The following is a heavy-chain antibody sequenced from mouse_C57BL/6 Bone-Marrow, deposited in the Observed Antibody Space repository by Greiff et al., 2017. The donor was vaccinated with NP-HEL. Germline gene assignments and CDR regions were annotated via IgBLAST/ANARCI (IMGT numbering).Heavy chain of an antibody. CDR2: ISDGGSYT. D-gene: IGHD2-3*01. Sequence: VQLVESGGGLVKPGGSLKLSCAASGFTFSSYAMSWVRQTPEKRLEWVATISDGGSYTYYPDNVKGRFTISRDNAKNNLYLQMSHLKSEDTAMYYCARWLLRWYFDVWGTGTTVTVSS. CDR1: GFTFSSYA. J-gene: IGHJ1*03. V-gene: IGHV5-4*01. CDR3: ARWLLRWYFDV.